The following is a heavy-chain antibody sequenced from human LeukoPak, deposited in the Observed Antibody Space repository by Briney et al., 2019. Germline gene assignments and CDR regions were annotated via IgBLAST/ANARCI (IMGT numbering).Heavy chain of an antibody. V-gene: IGHV1-18*01. Sequence: ASGTVSFTSAGSGFTFSGISLEWVRPAPGHERKGLISSYNGNTNYAQKLQGRVTMTTDTSTSTAYMELRSLRSDDTAVYYCARDPLWFGELPRYNWFDPWGQGTLVTVSS. J-gene: IGHJ5*02. CDR1: GSGFTFSG. D-gene: IGHD3-10*01. CDR3: ARDPLWFGELPRYNWFDP. CDR2: ISSYNGNT.